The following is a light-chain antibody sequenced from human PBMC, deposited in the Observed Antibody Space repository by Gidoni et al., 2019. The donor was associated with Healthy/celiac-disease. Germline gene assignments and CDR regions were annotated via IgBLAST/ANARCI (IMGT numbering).Light chain of an antibody. CDR1: QSVLYSSNNKNY. J-gene: IGKJ1*01. CDR3: QKYYSTPRT. CDR2: WAS. V-gene: IGKV4-1*01. Sequence: DIVMTQSPASLAVSLGESATINCKSSQSVLYSSNNKNYLAWYQQKPGQPPKLLIYWASTRESGVPYRFSGSGSGTDFTLTISSLQAEDVAVYYCQKYYSTPRTFXQXTKVXIK.